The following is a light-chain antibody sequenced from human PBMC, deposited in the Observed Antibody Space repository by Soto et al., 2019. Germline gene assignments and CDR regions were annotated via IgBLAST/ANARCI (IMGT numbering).Light chain of an antibody. J-gene: IGLJ1*01. CDR1: SSDVGAYNS. CDR3: TSYTSISTPV. V-gene: IGLV2-14*01. CDR2: DVS. Sequence: QSVLTQPASVSGSPGQSITISCTGTSSDVGAYNSVSWYQQHPGKAPKLIIYDVSYRPSGVSNRSSGSKSGNTASLTISGLQAEDLDDYYCTSYTSISTPVFGTMTMLTV.